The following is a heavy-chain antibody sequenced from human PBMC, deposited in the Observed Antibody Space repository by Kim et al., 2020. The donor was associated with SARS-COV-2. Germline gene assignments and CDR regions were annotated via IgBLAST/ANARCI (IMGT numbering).Heavy chain of an antibody. Sequence: IANYAQKFQGRVTITADKSTSTAYMELSSLRSEDTAVYYCARENQLWFNYWGQGTLVTVSS. V-gene: IGHV1-69*04. CDR2: IA. J-gene: IGHJ4*02. CDR3: ARENQLWFNY. D-gene: IGHD5-18*01.